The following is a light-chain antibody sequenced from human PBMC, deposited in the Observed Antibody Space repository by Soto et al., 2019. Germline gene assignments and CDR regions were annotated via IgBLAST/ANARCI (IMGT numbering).Light chain of an antibody. J-gene: IGLJ1*01. CDR3: SSYAGSNNKV. CDR2: EVT. CDR1: SSDVGSYNY. Sequence: QSVLTQPPSASGSPGQSVTISCTGTSSDVGSYNYVSWYQQHPGKAPKLMIYEVTKRPSGVSDRFSGSKSGNTASLTVSGLQADDEADYYCSSYAGSNNKVFGTGTKVTVL. V-gene: IGLV2-8*01.